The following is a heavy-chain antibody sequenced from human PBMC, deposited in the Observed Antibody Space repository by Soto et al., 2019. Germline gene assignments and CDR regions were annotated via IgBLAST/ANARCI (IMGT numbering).Heavy chain of an antibody. CDR2: ISPDGSGP. Sequence: PGGSLRLSCAASGFAFCNYWMHWVRQAPGKGLVWVSRISPDGSGPAYADSVKGRFTVSRDNANNTLYLQMNSLRAEDTAVYYCARGSAVIDPWGQGTLVTVSS. V-gene: IGHV3-74*01. D-gene: IGHD6-19*01. CDR3: ARGSAVIDP. CDR1: GFAFCNYW. J-gene: IGHJ5*02.